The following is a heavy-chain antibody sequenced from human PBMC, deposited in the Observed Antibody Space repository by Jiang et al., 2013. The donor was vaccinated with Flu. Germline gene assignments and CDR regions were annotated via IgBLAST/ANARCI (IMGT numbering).Heavy chain of an antibody. V-gene: IGHV7-4-1*02. CDR1: GYTFRRYY. J-gene: IGHJ1*01. Sequence: CKTSGYTFRRYYVHWVRQAPGQGLEWMGWINTNNGKPTYAQGFTGRFVFSLDTSVSTAYLQISSLKADDTAVYYCARGHLESIQHWGQGTLVTVSS. CDR2: INTNNGKP. CDR3: ARGHLESIQH.